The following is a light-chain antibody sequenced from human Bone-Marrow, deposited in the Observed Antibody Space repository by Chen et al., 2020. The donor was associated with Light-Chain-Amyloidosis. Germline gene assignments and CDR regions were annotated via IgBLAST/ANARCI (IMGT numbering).Light chain of an antibody. V-gene: IGKV4-1*01. CDR3: QQYYDTPYT. CDR1: QSILYSSNNMNY. Sequence: DIVMTQSPDSLAVSLGARATINCKSSQSILYSSNNMNYLAWYQQKPGQPPKLLIYWASTRYSGVPDRFSGSGSGTDFTLNISSLRAEDVATYYCQQYYDTPYTFGQGTELEIK. CDR2: WAS. J-gene: IGKJ2*01.